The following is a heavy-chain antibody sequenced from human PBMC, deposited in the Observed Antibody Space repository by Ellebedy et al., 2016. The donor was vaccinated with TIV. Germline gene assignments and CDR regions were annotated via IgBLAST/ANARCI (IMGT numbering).Heavy chain of an antibody. Sequence: SETLSLXXAVSGGSISSNWWSWVRQPPGKGLEWIGQIYHSGTTNYNPSLRSRVAMSVDMSNNQFSLKLSSVTAADTAVYYCARDDDYPMFDYWGQGTLVTVSS. CDR1: GGSISSNW. V-gene: IGHV4-4*02. J-gene: IGHJ4*02. CDR2: IYHSGTT. CDR3: ARDDDYPMFDY. D-gene: IGHD4-11*01.